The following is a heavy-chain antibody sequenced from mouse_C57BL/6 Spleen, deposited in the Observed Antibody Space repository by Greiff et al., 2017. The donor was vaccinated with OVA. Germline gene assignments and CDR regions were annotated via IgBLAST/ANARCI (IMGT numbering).Heavy chain of an antibody. J-gene: IGHJ2*01. CDR1: GFTFSDYG. Sequence: DVHLVESGGGLVKPGGSLKLSCAASGFTFSDYGMHWVRQAPEKGLEWVAYISSGSSTIYYTDTVKGRFTISRDNAKNTLFLQMTSLRSEDTAMYYCVRGTGTTFDYWGQGTTLTVSS. CDR2: ISSGSSTI. V-gene: IGHV5-17*01. CDR3: VRGTGTTFDY. D-gene: IGHD4-1*01.